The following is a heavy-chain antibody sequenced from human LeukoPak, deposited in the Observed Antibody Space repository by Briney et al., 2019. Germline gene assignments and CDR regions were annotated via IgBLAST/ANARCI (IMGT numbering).Heavy chain of an antibody. CDR1: GGSISGYY. CDR3: ARYYDSSGYNWFDP. V-gene: IGHV4-4*07. D-gene: IGHD3-22*01. CDR2: IYTSGST. Sequence: SETLSLTCTVSGGSISGYYWSWIRQPAGKGLEWIGRIYTSGSTNYNPSLKSRVTMSVDTSKNQFSLKLSSVTAADTAVYYCARYYDSSGYNWFDPWGQGTLVTVSS. J-gene: IGHJ5*02.